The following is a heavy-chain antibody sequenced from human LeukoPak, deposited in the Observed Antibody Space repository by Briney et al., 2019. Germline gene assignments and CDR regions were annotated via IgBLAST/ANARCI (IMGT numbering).Heavy chain of an antibody. D-gene: IGHD7-27*01. CDR1: GGSFSGYN. J-gene: IGHJ4*02. CDR2: INHSGTT. CDR3: ARLPQLTADAGVDY. V-gene: IGHV4-34*01. Sequence: SETLSLTCAVYGGSFSGYNWSWLRQPPGKGREWIGEINHSGTTKYNPSLKSRVTISVDMSKIQFSLKLSSVAAADTAVYYCARLPQLTADAGVDYWGQGTLVTVSS.